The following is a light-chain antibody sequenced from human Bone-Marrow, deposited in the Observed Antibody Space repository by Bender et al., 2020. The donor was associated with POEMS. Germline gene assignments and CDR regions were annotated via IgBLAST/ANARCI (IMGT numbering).Light chain of an antibody. J-gene: IGLJ3*02. CDR1: SSDVGGYNY. Sequence: QSALTQPASVSGSPGQSITISCTGTSSDVGGYNYVSWYQQHPGKAPKLMIYDVTNRPSGVSNRLSGSKSGTSASLAISGLQSEDEADYYCAAWEDSLNGWVFGGGTKLTVL. V-gene: IGLV2-14*01. CDR3: AAWEDSLNGWV. CDR2: DVT.